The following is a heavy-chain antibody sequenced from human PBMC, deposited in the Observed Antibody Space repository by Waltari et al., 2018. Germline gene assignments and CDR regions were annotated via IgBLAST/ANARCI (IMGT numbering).Heavy chain of an antibody. CDR3: SRQGGSYLRGFCFDY. CDR1: GFTVSSNY. D-gene: IGHD1-26*01. V-gene: IGHV3-53*01. CDR2: IYSCGST. J-gene: IGHJ4*02. Sequence: EVQLVESGGGLIQPGGSLSLSCAASGFTVSSNYMSWVRQAPGKGLEWVSVIYSCGSTYYADSVKGRFTISRENSKNTLYLQINSRRAEDTAVYYWSRQGGSYLRGFCFDYWGQGTLVTVSS.